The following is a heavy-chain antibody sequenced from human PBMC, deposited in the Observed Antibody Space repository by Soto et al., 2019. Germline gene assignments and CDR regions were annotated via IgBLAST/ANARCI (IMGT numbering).Heavy chain of an antibody. CDR2: ISYDGSL. Sequence: QVQLVESGGGVVQPGRSLRLSCAASGFTFNDYDMHWVRQAPGKGLEWVGVISYDGSLHYGDSVKGRFTISRDTLKNMLFLQMNSLRPEDTAVYYCAKDQFNTGWTQPGYWGQGTLVTVSS. CDR1: GFTFNDYD. CDR3: AKDQFNTGWTQPGY. J-gene: IGHJ4*02. D-gene: IGHD6-19*01. V-gene: IGHV3-30*18.